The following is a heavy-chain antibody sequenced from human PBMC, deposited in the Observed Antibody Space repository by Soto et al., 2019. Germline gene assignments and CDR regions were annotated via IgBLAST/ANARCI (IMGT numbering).Heavy chain of an antibody. D-gene: IGHD6-19*01. Sequence: SETLSLTCTVSGGSISSYDLSWIRQPPGKGLEWIGYIYYSGSTNYSPSLKSRLTITKDTSKNQVVLTMTNMDPVDTATYYCEHSVWPRWFDYWDQGTLVTVSS. CDR3: EHSVWPRWFDY. CDR1: GGSISSYD. CDR2: IYYSGST. J-gene: IGHJ4*02. V-gene: IGHV4-59*01.